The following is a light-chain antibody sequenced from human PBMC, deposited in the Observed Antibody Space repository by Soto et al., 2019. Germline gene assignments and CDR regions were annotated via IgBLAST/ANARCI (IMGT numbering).Light chain of an antibody. J-gene: IGKJ5*01. CDR2: AAS. CDR3: QHLNSYPHIT. V-gene: IGKV1-9*01. CDR1: QGIRSY. Sequence: IQLTQSPSSLSASVGDRVTITCRASQGIRSYLAWYQQKPGKAPKLLIYAASTLESGVPSRFSGSGSGTDFSLTISSLQPEDSATYYCQHLNSYPHITFGQGTRLEIK.